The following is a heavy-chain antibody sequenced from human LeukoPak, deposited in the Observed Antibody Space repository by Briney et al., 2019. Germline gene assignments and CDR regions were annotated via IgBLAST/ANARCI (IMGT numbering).Heavy chain of an antibody. CDR2: IIPIFGTA. J-gene: IGHJ4*02. CDR1: GGTFSSYA. CDR3: ARDSGYYDSSGFSDY. D-gene: IGHD3-22*01. Sequence: SVKVSCKASGGTFSSYAISWVRQAPGQGLEWVGGIIPIFGTANYAQKFQGRVTITTDESTSTAYMELSSLRSEDTAVYYCARDSGYYDSSGFSDYWGQGTLVTVSS. V-gene: IGHV1-69*05.